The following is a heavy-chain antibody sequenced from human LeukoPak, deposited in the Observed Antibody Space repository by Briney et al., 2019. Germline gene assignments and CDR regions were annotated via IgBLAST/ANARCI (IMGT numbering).Heavy chain of an antibody. CDR1: GVTFCSYW. CDR2: IGGDGSRI. CDR3: ATHPTETYSRVPY. D-gene: IGHD2-15*01. V-gene: IGHV3-74*01. Sequence: PGGFLRLSCAASGVTFCSYWMYWVRQAPGKGLLWVSRIGGDGSRISYADSVKGRFTISRDNAKNTLYLQMNSLRGEDTAVYYCATHPTETYSRVPYWGQGTLVTGSS. J-gene: IGHJ4*02.